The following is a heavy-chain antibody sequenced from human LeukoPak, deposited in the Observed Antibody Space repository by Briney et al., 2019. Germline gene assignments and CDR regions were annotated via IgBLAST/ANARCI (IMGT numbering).Heavy chain of an antibody. CDR3: AGCAGNSCYFDY. CDR2: IRQDGSVK. V-gene: IGHV3-7*01. D-gene: IGHD2/OR15-2a*01. CDR1: GFTFSTYW. J-gene: IGHJ4*02. Sequence: GGSLRLSCAASGFTFSTYWMTWVRQAPGKGLEWVANIRQDGSVKNYVDSVKGRYTISRDNAKNSLSLQMDSLRAEDTAVYFCAGCAGNSCYFDYWGQGTLVTVSS.